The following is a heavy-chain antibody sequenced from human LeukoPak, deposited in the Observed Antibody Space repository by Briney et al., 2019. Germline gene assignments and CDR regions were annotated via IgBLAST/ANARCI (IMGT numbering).Heavy chain of an antibody. Sequence: GASVKVSCKASGYTFTSYYMHWVRQAPGQGLEWMGWINPNSGGTNYAQKFQGRVTMTRDTSISTAYMELSRLRSDDTAVYYCARDLSDCSGGSCYDYWGQGTLVTVSS. J-gene: IGHJ4*02. D-gene: IGHD2-15*01. CDR3: ARDLSDCSGGSCYDY. CDR2: INPNSGGT. CDR1: GYTFTSYY. V-gene: IGHV1-2*02.